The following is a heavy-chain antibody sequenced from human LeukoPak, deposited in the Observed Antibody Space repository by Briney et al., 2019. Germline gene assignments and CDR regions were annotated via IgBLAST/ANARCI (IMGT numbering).Heavy chain of an antibody. J-gene: IGHJ4*02. CDR2: IYYSGST. V-gene: IGHV4-59*11. CDR3: ARGDYYDTRGGYFDY. Sequence: SETLSLTCTVSGGPISSHYWSWIRQPPGKGLEWIGYIYYSGSTNYNPSLKSRVTISVDTSKNQFSLKLSSVTAADTAVYYCARGDYYDTRGGYFDYWGQGTLVTVPS. CDR1: GGPISSHY. D-gene: IGHD3-22*01.